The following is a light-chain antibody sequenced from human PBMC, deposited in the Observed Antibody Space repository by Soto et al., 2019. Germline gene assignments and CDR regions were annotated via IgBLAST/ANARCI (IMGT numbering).Light chain of an antibody. CDR3: QVWDSSSDHPRV. CDR2: GES. J-gene: IGLJ1*01. CDR1: NIGNKS. Sequence: SSELTQPPSVSVAPGQTARITCGGINIGNKSVHWYQQKPGRAPVLVVYGESDRPSGIPERFSGSNSGNTATLTISRVEAGDEADYYCQVWDSSSDHPRVFGTGTKLTVL. V-gene: IGLV3-21*02.